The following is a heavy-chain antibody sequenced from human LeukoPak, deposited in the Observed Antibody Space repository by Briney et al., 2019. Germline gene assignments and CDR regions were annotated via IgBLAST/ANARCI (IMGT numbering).Heavy chain of an antibody. V-gene: IGHV4-59*01. D-gene: IGHD6-19*01. J-gene: IGHJ4*02. CDR2: IYYSGST. Sequence: SETLSLTCTVSGGSISSYYWSWIRQPPGKGLEWIGHIYYSGSTNYNPSLKSRVTISVDTSKNQFSLKLSSVTAADTAVYYCARALYSSGHLDYWGQGTLVTVSS. CDR1: GGSISSYY. CDR3: ARALYSSGHLDY.